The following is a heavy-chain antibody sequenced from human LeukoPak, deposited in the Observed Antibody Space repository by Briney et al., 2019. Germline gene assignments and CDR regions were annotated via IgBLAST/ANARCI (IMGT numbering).Heavy chain of an antibody. CDR1: GGTFSSYA. J-gene: IGHJ3*02. Sequence: ASVKVSCKASGGTFSSYAISWVRQAPGQGLEWMGGIIPIFGTANYAQKFQGRVTITADESTSTAYMELSSLRSEDTAAYYCATRGYDFWSGALAFDIWGQGTMVTVSS. CDR3: ATRGYDFWSGALAFDI. CDR2: IIPIFGTA. V-gene: IGHV1-69*13. D-gene: IGHD3-3*01.